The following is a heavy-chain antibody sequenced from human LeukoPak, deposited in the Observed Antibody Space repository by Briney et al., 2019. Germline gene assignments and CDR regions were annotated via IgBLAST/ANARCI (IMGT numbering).Heavy chain of an antibody. CDR1: GGSISSGRYY. V-gene: IGHV4-31*03. J-gene: IGHJ6*01. CDR3: ARLLLPTAGLLSYYYYYGMDV. Sequence: PSETLSLTCTVSGGSISSGRYYWSWIRQHPGKGLEWIGYIYHNGNTYYNPSLMSRVTISVDTSKKQFSLKLSSVTAADTAVYYCARLLLPTAGLLSYYYYYGMDVWGQGTTVTVSS. D-gene: IGHD2-15*01. CDR2: IYHNGNT.